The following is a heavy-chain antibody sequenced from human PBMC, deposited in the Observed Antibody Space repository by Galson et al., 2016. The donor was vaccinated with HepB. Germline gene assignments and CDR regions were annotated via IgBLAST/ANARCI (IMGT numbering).Heavy chain of an antibody. CDR3: AKDLWRLGFLDH. V-gene: IGHV3-30*18. J-gene: IGHJ4*02. CDR1: GFTFNNHD. CDR2: ISYDGSNE. Sequence: SLRLSCAASGFTFNNHDMHWVRQAPGKGLEWVALISYDGSNEYYSDSVKGRFTISRDNSNNTMYLQMNRVRLEDTAVYYCAKDLWRLGFLDHWGQGTLVTVSS. D-gene: IGHD2-21*01.